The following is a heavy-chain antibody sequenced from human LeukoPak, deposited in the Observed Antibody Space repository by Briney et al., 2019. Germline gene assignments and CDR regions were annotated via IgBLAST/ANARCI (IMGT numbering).Heavy chain of an antibody. CDR1: GDSISGSSYY. Sequence: SETLSLTCSVSGDSISGSSYYWGWIRQPPGKGLEWIGSIYYSGSTYYNPSLKSRVTISVDTSKNQFSLKLSSVTAADTAVYYCARLIVGATWDYWGQGTLVTVSS. CDR2: IYYSGST. CDR3: ARLIVGATWDY. D-gene: IGHD1-26*01. V-gene: IGHV4-39*07. J-gene: IGHJ4*02.